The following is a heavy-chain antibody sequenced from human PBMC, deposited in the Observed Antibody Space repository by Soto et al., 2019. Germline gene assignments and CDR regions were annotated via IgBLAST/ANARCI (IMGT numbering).Heavy chain of an antibody. CDR3: AKERVRFLDA. J-gene: IGHJ5*02. D-gene: IGHD3-3*01. CDR1: GFSFDDFA. Sequence: QLVESGGGLVQPGGSLRLSCVASGFSFDDFAMHWVRQAPGKGLEWISGITWNSVSTDYANSVKGRFTVSRDNAKNXLYLQMSSLTTEDTALYFCAKERVRFLDAWGQGTLVTVSS. V-gene: IGHV3-9*01. CDR2: ITWNSVST.